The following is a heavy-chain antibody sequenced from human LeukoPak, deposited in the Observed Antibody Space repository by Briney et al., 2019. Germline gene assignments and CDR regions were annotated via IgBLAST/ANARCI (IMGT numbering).Heavy chain of an antibody. J-gene: IGHJ4*02. V-gene: IGHV3-30-3*01. D-gene: IGHD3-9*01. CDR1: GFTFSNYA. CDR3: ARGGPPRHFDWLVDF. Sequence: GPLRLSCAASGFTFSNYAMHWVRQAPGKGLEWVAVISFDRSTTYNADSVKGRFTISRDDSRNTLYLQMSSLSPEDTAVYYCARGGPPRHFDWLVDFWGQGTLVTVSS. CDR2: ISFDRSTT.